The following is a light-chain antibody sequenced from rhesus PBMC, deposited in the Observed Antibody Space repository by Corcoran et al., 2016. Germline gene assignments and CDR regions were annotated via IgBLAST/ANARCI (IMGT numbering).Light chain of an antibody. V-gene: IGLV2S7*01. CDR1: NSDVGAYNS. CDR3: SSYTTISTFI. Sequence: QAAPTQPPSVSASPGLSVAISFTVTNSDVGAYNSVSWYQLRPGKVPKLLSYGVTKRPSGVSNRFSGSKSGHTASLTISGLQPEDEADYYCSSYTTISTFIFGGGTRLNVL. J-gene: IGLJ1*01. CDR2: GVT.